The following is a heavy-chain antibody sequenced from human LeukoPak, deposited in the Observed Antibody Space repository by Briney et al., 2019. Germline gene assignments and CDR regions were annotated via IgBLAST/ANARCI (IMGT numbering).Heavy chain of an antibody. V-gene: IGHV1-2*02. CDR2: INPNSGGT. Sequence: AASVKVSCKASGYTFTGYYMHWVRQAPGQGLEWMGWINPNSGGTNYAQKFQGRVTMTRDTSISTAYMDLSSLRSDDTAVYYCARPTLQTLGAWGQGTLVTVSS. D-gene: IGHD3-10*01. CDR3: ARPTLQTLGA. J-gene: IGHJ5*02. CDR1: GYTFTGYY.